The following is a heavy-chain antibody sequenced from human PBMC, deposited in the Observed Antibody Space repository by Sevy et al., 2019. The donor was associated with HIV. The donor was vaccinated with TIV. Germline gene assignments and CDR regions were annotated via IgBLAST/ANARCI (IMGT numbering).Heavy chain of an antibody. CDR1: GFTVSSNY. Sequence: GGSLRLSCAASGFTVSSNYMSWVRQAPGKGLEWVSVIYSGGSTYYADSVKGRFTISRDNSKNTLYLQVNSLRAEDTAVYYCARDRTCGGDCYDAFDIWGQGTMVTVSS. D-gene: IGHD2-21*02. V-gene: IGHV3-53*01. CDR3: ARDRTCGGDCYDAFDI. CDR2: IYSGGST. J-gene: IGHJ3*02.